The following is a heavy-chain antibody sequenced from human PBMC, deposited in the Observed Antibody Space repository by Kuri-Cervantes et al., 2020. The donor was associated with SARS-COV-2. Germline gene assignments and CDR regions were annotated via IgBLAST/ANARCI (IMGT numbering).Heavy chain of an antibody. J-gene: IGHJ4*02. CDR3: ARRNNGYILY. Sequence: ASVKVSCKASGCTFTSYGISWVRQAPGQGLEWMGWINAYNGNTNYAQKLQGRVTMTTDTSTTTAYMELRSLRSDDTAVYYCARRNNGYILYWGQGTLVTVSS. CDR2: INAYNGNT. CDR1: GCTFTSYG. V-gene: IGHV1-18*01. D-gene: IGHD2-8*01.